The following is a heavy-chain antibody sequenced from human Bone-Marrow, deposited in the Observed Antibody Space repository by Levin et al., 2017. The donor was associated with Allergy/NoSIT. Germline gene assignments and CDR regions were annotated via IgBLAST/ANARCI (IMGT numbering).Heavy chain of an antibody. CDR1: GFTFSSYA. J-gene: IGHJ6*02. D-gene: IGHD3-3*01. Sequence: GGSLRLSCAASGFTFSSYAMSWVRQAPGKGLEWVSAISGSGGSTYYADSVKGRFTISRDNSKNTLYLQMNSLRAEDTAVYYCAKPLTIFGVVINPYYYGMDVWGQGTTVTVSS. V-gene: IGHV3-23*01. CDR2: ISGSGGST. CDR3: AKPLTIFGVVINPYYYGMDV.